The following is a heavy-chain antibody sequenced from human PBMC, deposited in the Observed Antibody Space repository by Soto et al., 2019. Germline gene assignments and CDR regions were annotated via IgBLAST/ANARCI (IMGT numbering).Heavy chain of an antibody. CDR2: ISYGGST. D-gene: IGHD5-18*01. V-gene: IGHV4-31*03. J-gene: IGHJ4*02. Sequence: QVQLQESGPGLVKPSQTLSLTGTVSGGSINSGGYCWSWIRQDPGKGLDWIGCISYGGSTSYNPSLKSRVTISVDTSKNQFSLKLTAVTAADTDVYCCSSGIRVWGQGALVTVSS. CDR1: GGSINSGGYC. CDR3: SSGIRV.